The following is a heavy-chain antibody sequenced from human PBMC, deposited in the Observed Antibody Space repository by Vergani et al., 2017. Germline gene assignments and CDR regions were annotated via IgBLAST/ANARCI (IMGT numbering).Heavy chain of an antibody. V-gene: IGHV4-39*01. Sequence: QVRLEESGPGLVKPSETLSLICTVSGGSINPSSSFWGWIRQSPGKGLEWIGSINYVGRTYYIPSLQSRATVFVDTSKNQFSLNLTSVTAADTAVYYWARGRGDNWYFDLWGRGTLVTVSS. J-gene: IGHJ2*01. CDR3: ARGRGDNWYFDL. D-gene: IGHD3-10*01. CDR1: GGSINPSSSF. CDR2: INYVGRT.